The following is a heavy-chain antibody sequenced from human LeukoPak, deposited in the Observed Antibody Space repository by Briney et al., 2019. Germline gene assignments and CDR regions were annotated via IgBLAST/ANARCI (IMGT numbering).Heavy chain of an antibody. V-gene: IGHV3-30-3*01. D-gene: IGHD3-3*01. CDR3: ARGSITIFGPGDY. CDR2: ISYDGSNK. CDR1: GFTFSSYA. Sequence: PGGSLRLSCAASGFTFSSYAMSWVRQAPGKGLEWVAVISYDGSNKYYADSVKGRFTISRDNSKNTLYLQMNSLRAEDTAVYYCARGSITIFGPGDYWGQGTLVTVSS. J-gene: IGHJ4*02.